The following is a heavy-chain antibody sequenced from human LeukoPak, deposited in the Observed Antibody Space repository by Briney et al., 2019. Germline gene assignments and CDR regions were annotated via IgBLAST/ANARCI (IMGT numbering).Heavy chain of an antibody. D-gene: IGHD2-15*01. CDR1: GYSFTSYW. CDR3: ARHSGSRYCSGGSCYLFDP. CDR2: IDPSDSYT. J-gene: IGHJ5*02. Sequence: GESLKISCEGSGYSFTSYWISWVRQMPGKGLEWMGRIDPSDSYTNYSPSFQGHVTISADKSISTAYLQWSSLKASDTAMYYCARHSGSRYCSGGSCYLFDPWGQGTLVTVSS. V-gene: IGHV5-10-1*01.